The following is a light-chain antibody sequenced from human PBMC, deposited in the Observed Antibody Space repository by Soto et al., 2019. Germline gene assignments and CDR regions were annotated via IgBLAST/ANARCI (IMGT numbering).Light chain of an antibody. V-gene: IGKV1-5*03. CDR3: QQCNSYPLT. CDR1: QSISSW. Sequence: DIQMTQSPSTLSASVGDRVTITCRASQSISSWLAWYQQKPGKAPNLLIYKASSLESGVPSRFSGSGSGTEFTLTISSLLPDDFATYYCQQCNSYPLTFGGGTKVEIK. CDR2: KAS. J-gene: IGKJ4*01.